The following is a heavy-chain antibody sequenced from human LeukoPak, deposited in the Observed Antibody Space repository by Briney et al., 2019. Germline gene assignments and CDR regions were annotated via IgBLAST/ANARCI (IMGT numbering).Heavy chain of an antibody. V-gene: IGHV3-7*01. CDR3: ARDGVRDGLYFDY. D-gene: IGHD5-24*01. CDR1: GFTFSSYW. Sequence: GGSLTLSCAASGFTFSSYWMSWVRQAPGKGLEWVANINQDGREKQYVDSVKGRFTISRDNAKNSLYLQMNSLRAEDTAVYYCARDGVRDGLYFDYWGQGTLVTVSS. J-gene: IGHJ4*02. CDR2: INQDGREK.